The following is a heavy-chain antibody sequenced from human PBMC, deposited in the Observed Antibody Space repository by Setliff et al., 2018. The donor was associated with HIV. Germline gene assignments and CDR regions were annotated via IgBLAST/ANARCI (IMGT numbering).Heavy chain of an antibody. V-gene: IGHV3-7*03. Sequence: GGSLRLSCVASGFTFESYWLSWVRQAPGKGLEWVANIKEDGSEKYYVDSVKGRFTISRDNTMNSLYLQMNSLRAEDTAVYYCARLGDIFAYYNYYYLDVWGKGTTVTV. CDR1: GFTFESYW. CDR3: ARLGDIFAYYNYYYLDV. D-gene: IGHD3-10*01. J-gene: IGHJ6*03. CDR2: IKEDGSEK.